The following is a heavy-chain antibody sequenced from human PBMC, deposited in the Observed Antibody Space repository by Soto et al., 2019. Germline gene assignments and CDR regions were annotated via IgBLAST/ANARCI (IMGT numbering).Heavy chain of an antibody. CDR3: ARETIHDIVVVVAAGMRAFDI. Sequence: SVKVSCKASGGTFSSYAISWVRQAPGQGLEWMGGIIPIFGTANYAQKFQGRVTITADESTSTAYMELSSLRSEDTAVYYCARETIHDIVVVVAAGMRAFDIWGQGTMVTVSS. D-gene: IGHD2-15*01. J-gene: IGHJ3*02. CDR2: IIPIFGTA. V-gene: IGHV1-69*13. CDR1: GGTFSSYA.